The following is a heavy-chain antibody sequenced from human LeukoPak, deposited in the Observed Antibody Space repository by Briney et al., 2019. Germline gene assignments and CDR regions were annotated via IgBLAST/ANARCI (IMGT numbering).Heavy chain of an antibody. J-gene: IGHJ4*02. CDR1: GFTFSSYW. CDR3: AKGQKPVIAALAFDY. D-gene: IGHD6-13*01. CDR2: ISGSGTNT. V-gene: IGHV3-23*01. Sequence: GGSLRLSCAASGFTFSSYWMSWVRQAPGKGLKWVSVISGSGTNTYYADSVKGRFTISRDNSKNTLSLQMNSLRAEDTAVYYCAKGQKPVIAALAFDYWGQGTLVTVSS.